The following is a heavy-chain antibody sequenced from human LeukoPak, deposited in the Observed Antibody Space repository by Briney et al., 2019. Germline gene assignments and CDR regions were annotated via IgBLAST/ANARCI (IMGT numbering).Heavy chain of an antibody. CDR2: IYSSGST. J-gene: IGHJ4*02. CDR1: GFTFSSYA. CDR3: ARGGGDYDSSGYFDY. V-gene: IGHV3-23*05. D-gene: IGHD3-22*01. Sequence: PGGSLRLSCAASGFTFSSYAMSWVRQAPGKGLEWVSVIYSSGSTYYADSVKGRFTISRDNSKNTLYLQMNSLRAEDTAVYYCARGGGDYDSSGYFDYWGQGTLVTVSS.